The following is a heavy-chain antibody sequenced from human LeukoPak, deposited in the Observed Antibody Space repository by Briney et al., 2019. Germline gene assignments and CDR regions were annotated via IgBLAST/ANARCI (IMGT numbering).Heavy chain of an antibody. D-gene: IGHD5-18*01. CDR2: IKSKTDGGTT. CDR1: GFTFSNAW. J-gene: IGHJ4*02. V-gene: IGHV3-15*01. CDR3: TTDADSYGYLDY. Sequence: GGSLRLSCAASGFTFSNAWMSWVRQFPGKGLEWVGRIKSKTDGGTTDYAAPVKGRLTISRDDSKNTLYLQMNSLKTEDTAVYYCTTDADSYGYLDYWGQGTLVTVSS.